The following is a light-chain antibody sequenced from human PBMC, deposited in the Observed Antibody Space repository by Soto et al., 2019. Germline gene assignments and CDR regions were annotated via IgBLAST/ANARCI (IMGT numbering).Light chain of an antibody. Sequence: QLVLTQQPSASGTPGQGVTLSCSGSASNIGSQPVSWYQHLPGTAPKLLISRNTERPSGVPDRFSGSKSGTSAALAISGLQSEDEGDYYCAAWDDSLDAWLFGGGTKLTVL. V-gene: IGLV1-44*01. CDR2: RNT. CDR1: ASNIGSQP. J-gene: IGLJ3*02. CDR3: AAWDDSLDAWL.